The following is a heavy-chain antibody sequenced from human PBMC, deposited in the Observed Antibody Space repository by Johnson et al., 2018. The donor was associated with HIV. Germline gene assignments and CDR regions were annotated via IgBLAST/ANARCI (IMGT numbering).Heavy chain of an antibody. J-gene: IGHJ3*02. CDR1: GFTFTYYA. CDR2: ISGSGGST. V-gene: IGHV3-23*04. D-gene: IGHD6-13*01. Sequence: EVQLVESGGGLVQPGGSLRLSCAASGFTFTYYAMSWVRQAPGKGLEWVSGISGSGGSTYYADSVKGRFTIPRYNSKNTLFLQMNSLRAEDTAVYYCAKHRSSWYDDAFDIWGQGTMVTVSS. CDR3: AKHRSSWYDDAFDI.